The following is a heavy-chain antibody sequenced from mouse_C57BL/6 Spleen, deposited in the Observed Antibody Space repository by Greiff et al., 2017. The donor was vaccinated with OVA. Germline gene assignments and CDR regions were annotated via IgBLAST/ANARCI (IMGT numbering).Heavy chain of an antibody. D-gene: IGHD1-1*01. CDR3: ARKGSSHWYFDV. CDR2: IYPGDGDT. Sequence: QVQLKQSGAELVKPGASVKISCKASGYAFSSYWMNWVKQRPGKGLEWIGQIYPGDGDTNYNGKFKGKATLTADKSSSTAYMQLSSLTSEDSAVYFCARKGSSHWYFDVWGTGTTVTVSS. J-gene: IGHJ1*03. CDR1: GYAFSSYW. V-gene: IGHV1-80*01.